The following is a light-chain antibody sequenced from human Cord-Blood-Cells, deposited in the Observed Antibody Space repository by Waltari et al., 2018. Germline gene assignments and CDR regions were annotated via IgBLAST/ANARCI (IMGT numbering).Light chain of an antibody. J-gene: IGLJ3*02. CDR3: QSYDSSLPWV. CDR2: GNS. CDR1: SSNIGAGSD. Sequence: QSVLTQPPSVSGAPGQRVTISCTGSSSNIGAGSDVHWYQQLPGTAPKHLIYGNSNRPSGVPYRFSGSKSGTSAALASTGLQAEDEADYYCQSYDSSLPWVFGGGTKLTVL. V-gene: IGLV1-40*01.